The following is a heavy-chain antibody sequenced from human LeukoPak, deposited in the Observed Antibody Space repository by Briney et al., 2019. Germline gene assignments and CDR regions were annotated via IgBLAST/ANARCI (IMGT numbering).Heavy chain of an antibody. CDR2: ISGSGVTT. V-gene: IGHV3-23*01. J-gene: IGHJ4*02. CDR3: AKTFWIRGFTPFDY. Sequence: GGSLRLSCAVSEFNFSSYAMNWVRQAPGKGLEWVSGISGSGVTTYYADSVKGRFTISRDNSKNTVYLQMNSLRAEDTALYYCAKTFWIRGFTPFDYWGQGTLVTVSS. D-gene: IGHD3-10*01. CDR1: EFNFSSYA.